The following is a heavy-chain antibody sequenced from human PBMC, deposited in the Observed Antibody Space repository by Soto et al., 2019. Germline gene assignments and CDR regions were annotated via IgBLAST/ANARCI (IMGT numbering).Heavy chain of an antibody. D-gene: IGHD3-16*02. CDR3: ANALGDLSPESYAS. CDR2: ISYDGRDK. V-gene: IGHV3-30*18. Sequence: QVQLVESGGGVVQPGRSLRLSCAASGFTFSSYAMHWVRQAPGKGLEWVAVISYDGRDKYYADSVKGRFTISRDNSKNTLNMQRNSLRADDTAVYYCANALGDLSPESYASWCQGTLITVSS. CDR1: GFTFSSYA. J-gene: IGHJ5*02.